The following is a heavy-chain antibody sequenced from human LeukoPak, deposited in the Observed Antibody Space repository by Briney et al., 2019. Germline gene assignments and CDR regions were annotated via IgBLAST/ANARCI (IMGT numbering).Heavy chain of an antibody. CDR3: AKDLSYNYNYFDS. CDR1: GFTFSNHA. Sequence: GGSLRLSCAASGFTFSNHALNWVRQAPGEGLEWVSGINSGGGSTYYTDSVKGRFTISRDNSKNTLYLQMNSLRADDTAVYYCAKDLSYNYNYFDSWGQGTLVTVSS. J-gene: IGHJ4*02. V-gene: IGHV3-23*01. CDR2: INSGGGST. D-gene: IGHD1-20*01.